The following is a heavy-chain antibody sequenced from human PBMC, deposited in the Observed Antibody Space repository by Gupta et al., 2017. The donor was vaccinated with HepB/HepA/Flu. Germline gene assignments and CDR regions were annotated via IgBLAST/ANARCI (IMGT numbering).Heavy chain of an antibody. V-gene: IGHV3-23*01. CDR3: AKQNDWQPAHLDY. J-gene: IGHJ4*02. D-gene: IGHD3-9*01. CDR2: ISGSGGST. Sequence: GKGLEWVSAISGSGGSTYYADSVKGWFTISRDNSKNTLYLQMNSLRAEDTAVYYCAKQNDWQPAHLDYWGQGTLVTVSS.